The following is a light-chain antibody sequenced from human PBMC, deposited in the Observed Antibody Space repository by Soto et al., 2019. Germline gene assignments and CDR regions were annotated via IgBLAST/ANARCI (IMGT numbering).Light chain of an antibody. CDR2: WAS. J-gene: IGKJ5*01. V-gene: IGKV4-1*01. Sequence: DIVMTQSPDSLAVSLGERATINCKSSQSVLYSSKNKNYLAWYQQKPGQPPKLLIYWASTRESGVPDRFSGSASGTDFTLTISSLQAEDVAVYYCQQYYSTPITFGQGTRLEIK. CDR1: QSVLYSSKNKNY. CDR3: QQYYSTPIT.